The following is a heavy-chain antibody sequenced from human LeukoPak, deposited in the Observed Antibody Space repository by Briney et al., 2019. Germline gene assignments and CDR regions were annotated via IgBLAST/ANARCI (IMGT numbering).Heavy chain of an antibody. Sequence: GGSLRLSCAASGFTFSSYWMHWVRQAPGKGLVWVSRINTDGSSTSYADSVKGRFTISRDNAKNTLYLQMNSLRAEDTAVYYCAREGGKGIYYHYGMDVWGQGTTVTVSS. D-gene: IGHD6-13*01. CDR1: GFTFSSYW. V-gene: IGHV3-74*01. CDR3: AREGGKGIYYHYGMDV. J-gene: IGHJ6*02. CDR2: INTDGSST.